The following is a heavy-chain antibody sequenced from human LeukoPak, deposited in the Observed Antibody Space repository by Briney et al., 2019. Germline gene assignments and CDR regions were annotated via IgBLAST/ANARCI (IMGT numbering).Heavy chain of an antibody. D-gene: IGHD1-26*01. CDR1: GFTVSSNY. CDR3: ARDDKWELSGAFDI. J-gene: IGHJ3*02. V-gene: IGHV3-66*01. CDR2: IYSGGST. Sequence: GGSLRLSCAASGFTVSSNYMSWVRQAPGKGLEWVSVIYSGGSTYYADSVKGRFTISRDNSKNTLYLKMNSLRAEDTAVYYCARDDKWELSGAFDIWGQGTMVTVSS.